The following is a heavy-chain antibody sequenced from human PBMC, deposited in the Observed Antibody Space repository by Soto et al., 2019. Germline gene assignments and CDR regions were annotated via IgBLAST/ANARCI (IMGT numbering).Heavy chain of an antibody. D-gene: IGHD2-15*01. CDR2: INHSGST. Sequence: LTCAVYGGSFSGYYWSWIRQPPGKGLEWIGEINHSGSTNYNPSLKSRVTISVDTSKNQFSLKLSSVTAADTAVYYCARGVVAATNFDYWGQGTLVTVSS. V-gene: IGHV4-34*01. CDR1: GGSFSGYY. J-gene: IGHJ4*02. CDR3: ARGVVAATNFDY.